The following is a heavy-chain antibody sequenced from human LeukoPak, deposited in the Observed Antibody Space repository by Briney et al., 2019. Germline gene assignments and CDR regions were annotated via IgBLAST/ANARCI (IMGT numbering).Heavy chain of an antibody. CDR2: INHSGST. D-gene: IGHD3-22*01. Sequence: SETLSLTCAVYGGSFSGYYWSWIRQPPGKGLEWIGEINHSGSTNYNPSLKSRVTISVDTSKNQSSLKLSSVTAADTAVYYCARVRSEDYYDSSGYYFDYWGQGTLVTVSS. J-gene: IGHJ4*02. CDR1: GGSFSGYY. V-gene: IGHV4-34*01. CDR3: ARVRSEDYYDSSGYYFDY.